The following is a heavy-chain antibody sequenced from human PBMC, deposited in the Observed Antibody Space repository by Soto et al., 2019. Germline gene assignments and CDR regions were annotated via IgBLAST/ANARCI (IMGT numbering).Heavy chain of an antibody. Sequence: QVQLVQSAPELTKPGASVKVSCRVSGHISGHYGISWVRLRAGQGLEWMGWISAHRGHTNYAHKFRGRVTMTTDPSTATVSMELTNLLSDDAAVYFCARDGDQWDQRFCDSWGQGTLVTVSS. CDR1: GHISGHYG. CDR2: ISAHRGHT. V-gene: IGHV1-18*01. CDR3: ARDGDQWDQRFCDS. D-gene: IGHD1-26*01. J-gene: IGHJ4*02.